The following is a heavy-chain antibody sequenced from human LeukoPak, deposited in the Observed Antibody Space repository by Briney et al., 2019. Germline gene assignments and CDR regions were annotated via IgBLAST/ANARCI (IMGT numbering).Heavy chain of an antibody. CDR1: GGSISSSSYY. CDR2: IYYSEST. V-gene: IGHV4-39*01. D-gene: IGHD5-24*01. Sequence: SETLSLTCTVSGGSISSSSYYWNWIRQPPGKGLEWIGTIYYSESTYYNPSLESRVTISVDTSKNQFSLKLSSVTAADTAVYYCARHGIADGYNYRVPSYYFDYWGQGTLVTVSS. J-gene: IGHJ4*02. CDR3: ARHGIADGYNYRVPSYYFDY.